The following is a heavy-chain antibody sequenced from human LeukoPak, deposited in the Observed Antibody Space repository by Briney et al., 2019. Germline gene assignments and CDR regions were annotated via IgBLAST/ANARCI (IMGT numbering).Heavy chain of an antibody. CDR2: IGSSGNT. V-gene: IGHV3-23*01. CDR1: GFTLSSHA. CDR3: AKARSAYYCYYGMDV. Sequence: GGSLRLSCAASGFTLSSHAMSWVRQAPGKGLEWVSAIGSSGNTYYADSVKARFTISRDNSKNTLYVQMNSLRAEDTAVYYCAKARSAYYCYYGMDVWGQGTTVTVSS. J-gene: IGHJ6*02.